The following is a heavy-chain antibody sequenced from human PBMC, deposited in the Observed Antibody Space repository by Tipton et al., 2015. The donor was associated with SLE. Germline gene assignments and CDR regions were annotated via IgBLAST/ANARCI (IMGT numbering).Heavy chain of an antibody. V-gene: IGHV1-18*01. CDR2: ISVYNLNT. CDR1: GYPFTSYT. CDR3: ARTLLDDYYYMDV. Sequence: GAEVKNPGASVKVSCKASGYPFTSYTITWVRQAPGQGLEWMGWISVYNLNTKYAQKLQGRVAMAIDTSTSTAYMELRSLTSDDTAVYYCARTLLDDYYYMDVWGKGTTVTVSS. D-gene: IGHD1-1*01. J-gene: IGHJ6*03.